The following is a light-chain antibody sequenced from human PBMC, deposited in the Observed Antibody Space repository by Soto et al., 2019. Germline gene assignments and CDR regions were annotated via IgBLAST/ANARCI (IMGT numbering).Light chain of an antibody. CDR3: AAWDDTLSGYV. CDR1: SSNIGSNY. V-gene: IGLV1-47*02. CDR2: SDN. Sequence: QSALTQPPSASGTPGQRVTISCSGSSSNIGSNYVFWYQHLPGMAPQLLIYSDNQRPSGVPYRFSGSKSGTSASLAISGLRSEDEADYYCAAWDDTLSGYVFGTGTKVTVL. J-gene: IGLJ1*01.